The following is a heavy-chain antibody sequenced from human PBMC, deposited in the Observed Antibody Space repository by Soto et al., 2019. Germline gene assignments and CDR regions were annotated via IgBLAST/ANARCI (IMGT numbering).Heavy chain of an antibody. V-gene: IGHV4-30-4*01. Sequence: QVQLQESGPGLVKPSQTLSLTCTVSGGSISSGDNYWSWIRQPPGKGLEWIGYIFYSGSTYYNPSLKSRVTISVDTSKNQFSLKLSSVTVADTAVYYCAREGASNWFDPWGKGTLVTVSS. CDR3: AREGASNWFDP. CDR2: IFYSGST. CDR1: GGSISSGDNY. J-gene: IGHJ5*02.